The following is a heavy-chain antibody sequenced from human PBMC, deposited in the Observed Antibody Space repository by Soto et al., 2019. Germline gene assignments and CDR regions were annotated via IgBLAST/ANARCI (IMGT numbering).Heavy chain of an antibody. CDR1: GGTFSSYA. CDR3: ARWGYTTIFGAHYGMDV. Sequence: GASVKVSCKASGGTFSSYAISWVRQAPGQGLEWTGGIIPIFGTANYAQKFQGRVTITADKSTSTAYMELSSLRSEDTAVYYCARWGYTTIFGAHYGMDVWGQGTTVTVSS. D-gene: IGHD3-3*01. J-gene: IGHJ6*02. CDR2: IIPIFGTA. V-gene: IGHV1-69*06.